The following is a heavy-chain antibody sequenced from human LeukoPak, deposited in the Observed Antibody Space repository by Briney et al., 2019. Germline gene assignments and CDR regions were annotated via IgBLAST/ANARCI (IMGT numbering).Heavy chain of an antibody. J-gene: IGHJ4*02. CDR2: IYHSGST. CDR1: GGSISNGGYY. D-gene: IGHD1-26*01. V-gene: IGHV4-30-2*01. CDR3: ARTSGSYGD. Sequence: PSQTLSLTCTVSGGSISNGGYYWSWIRQPPGKGLEWIGYIYHSGSTSYNPSLKSRVTISVDRTKNQFSLKLNSVTAADTAVYYCARTSGSYGDWGQGTLVTVSS.